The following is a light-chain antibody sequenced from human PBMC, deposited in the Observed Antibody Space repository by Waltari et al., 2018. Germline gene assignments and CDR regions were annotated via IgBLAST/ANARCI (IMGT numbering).Light chain of an antibody. J-gene: IGKJ1*01. V-gene: IGKV2-30*01. Sequence: DVVMTQSPPSLPVTLGQPASMSCRSRQTLIYPDGNTYLRWFLQRPGQSPRRLIYKVSDRDPGVPDRFRGSGSGTDFTLRIKKVEAEDVGVYYCMQGTHWPWTFGQGTKMEIE. CDR3: MQGTHWPWT. CDR2: KVS. CDR1: QTLIYPDGNTY.